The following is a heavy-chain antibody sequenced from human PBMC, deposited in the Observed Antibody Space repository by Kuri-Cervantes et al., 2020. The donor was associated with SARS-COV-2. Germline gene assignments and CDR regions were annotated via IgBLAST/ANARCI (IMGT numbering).Heavy chain of an antibody. CDR3: ARVSYDILTGYYLSPTFDY. Sequence: ESLKISCAVSGYSISSGYYWGWVRQPPGKGLEWIGSIYHSGSTYYNPSLKSRVTISVDTSKNQFSLKLSSVTAADTAVYYCARVSYDILTGYYLSPTFDYWGQGTLVTVSS. D-gene: IGHD3-9*01. J-gene: IGHJ4*02. CDR2: IYHSGST. V-gene: IGHV4-38-2*01. CDR1: GYSISSGYY.